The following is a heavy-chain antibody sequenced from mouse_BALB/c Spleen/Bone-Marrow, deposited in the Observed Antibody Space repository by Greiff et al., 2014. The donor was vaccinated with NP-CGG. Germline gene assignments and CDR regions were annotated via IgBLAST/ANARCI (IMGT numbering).Heavy chain of an antibody. CDR1: GFNIKDTY. CDR3: TRPSFYYGSSYWCFDV. D-gene: IGHD1-1*01. Sequence: EVKVEESGSELVKPGASVKLSCAASGFNIKDTYMHWVKQRPEQGLEWIGRIDPANGDTKYDPKFQGKATITADTSSNTAYLQLSSLTSEDTAVYYCTRPSFYYGSSYWCFDVWGAGTTVTVSS. V-gene: IGHV14-3*02. J-gene: IGHJ1*01. CDR2: IDPANGDT.